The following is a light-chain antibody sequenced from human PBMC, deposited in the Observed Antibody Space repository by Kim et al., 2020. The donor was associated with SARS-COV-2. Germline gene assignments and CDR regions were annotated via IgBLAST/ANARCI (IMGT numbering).Light chain of an antibody. CDR2: DVS. CDR1: SSDCGVYNN. Sequence: QSFIISCQGSSSDCGVYNNVTCYQQHPGNSPKLVFYDVSRRPSVFSSRFSGSKSGDTASLTISALQAEDLADYYSSSYTGSSTFYVFGTGTEVTVL. V-gene: IGLV2-14*03. J-gene: IGLJ1*01. CDR3: SSYTGSSTFYV.